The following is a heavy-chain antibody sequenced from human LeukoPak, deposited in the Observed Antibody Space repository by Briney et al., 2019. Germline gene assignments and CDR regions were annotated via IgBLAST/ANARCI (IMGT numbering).Heavy chain of an antibody. CDR1: GGSISSSNYY. CDR3: ARISSSNWYNERGAFDV. J-gene: IGHJ3*01. Sequence: PSETLSLTCTVSGGSISSSNYYWGWIRQPPGKGLEWIGNIYYSGSTYYNPSLKSRVTISVDTSKNQFSLKLRSVTAADTAVYYCARISSSNWYNERGAFDVWGQGTMVTVSS. CDR2: IYYSGST. V-gene: IGHV4-39*07. D-gene: IGHD6-13*01.